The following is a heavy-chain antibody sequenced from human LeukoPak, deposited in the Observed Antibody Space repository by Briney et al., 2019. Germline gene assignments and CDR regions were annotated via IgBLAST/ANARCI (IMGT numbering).Heavy chain of an antibody. CDR3: ARSTFPRYFDWLSPSGVGLEFGY. Sequence: PSQTLSLTCAVSGASISSGGYSWSWIRQPPGKGLEWIGYIYHSGSTYYNPSLKSRVTISVDRSKNQFSLKLSSVTAADTAVYYCARSTFPRYFDWLSPSGVGLEFGYWGQGTLVTVSS. CDR1: GASISSGGYS. CDR2: IYHSGST. J-gene: IGHJ4*02. V-gene: IGHV4-30-2*01. D-gene: IGHD3-9*01.